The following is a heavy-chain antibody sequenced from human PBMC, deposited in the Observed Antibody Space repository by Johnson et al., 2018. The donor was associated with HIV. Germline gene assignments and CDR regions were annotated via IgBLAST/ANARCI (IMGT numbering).Heavy chain of an antibody. Sequence: QVQLVESGGGVVQPGGSLRLSCAASGFTFSSYGMHWVRQAPGKGLEWVAFIRYDGSNTYYEDSVKGRFTISRDNSKNTVYLQMNSLRTEDTAVYYCANALGIWGQGTMVTVSS. CDR1: GFTFSSYG. CDR3: ANALGI. J-gene: IGHJ3*02. CDR2: IRYDGSNT. V-gene: IGHV3-30*02.